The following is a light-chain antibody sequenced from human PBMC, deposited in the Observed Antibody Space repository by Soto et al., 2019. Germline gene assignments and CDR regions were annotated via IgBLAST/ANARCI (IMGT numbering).Light chain of an antibody. Sequence: EIVMTQSPATLSVSPGERATLSCRASQSVSSNLAWYQQKPGQAPRLLIYGASTRATGIPARFSGSGSGTEFTLTISSLQSEDVGVYDWQQYNNWPPGGTFGQGTKVEIK. J-gene: IGKJ1*01. CDR1: QSVSSN. V-gene: IGKV3-15*01. CDR2: GAS. CDR3: QQYNNWPPGGT.